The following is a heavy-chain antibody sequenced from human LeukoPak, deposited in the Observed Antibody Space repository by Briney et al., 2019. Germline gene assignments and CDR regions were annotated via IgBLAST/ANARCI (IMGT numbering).Heavy chain of an antibody. Sequence: SETLSLTCTVSGGSLSSSPSNWGWIRQPPGKGLGWLGTISYSASTYYKPSLKSRVTMSVDTSKNQFSLKLSSVTAADAAVYYCARHPTGYPNWFDPWGQGTLVTVSS. D-gene: IGHD3-9*01. CDR1: GGSLSSSPSN. CDR3: ARHPTGYPNWFDP. CDR2: ISYSAST. V-gene: IGHV4-39*01. J-gene: IGHJ5*02.